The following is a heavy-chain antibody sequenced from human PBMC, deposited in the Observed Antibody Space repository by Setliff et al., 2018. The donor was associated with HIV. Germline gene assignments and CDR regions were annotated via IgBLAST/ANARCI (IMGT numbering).Heavy chain of an antibody. J-gene: IGHJ2*01. V-gene: IGHV4-4*07. CDR3: VREVASAVWYFDH. CDR2: ISSSGIS. CDR1: GGSMNDYY. D-gene: IGHD2-21*01. Sequence: PSETLSLTCTVSGGSMNDYYWSWVRQPAGKTLEWLGRISSSGISTYNFSLRSRVTMSIDTSNNQFSLTLNSVTAADTAVYYCVREVASAVWYFDHWGRGIQVTVSS.